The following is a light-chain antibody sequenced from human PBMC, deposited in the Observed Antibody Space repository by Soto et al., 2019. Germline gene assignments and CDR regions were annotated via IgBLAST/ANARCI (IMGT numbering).Light chain of an antibody. CDR1: QSVKSD. V-gene: IGKV3-15*01. CDR3: QQYNYWWT. Sequence: EMLMTQSPATLSLSPGERATLSRRASQSVKSDLAWYQQKPGQAPRLLIHGASTRAAGIPARFSGSGSGTEFTLTISSLQSEDFAIYYCQQYNYWWTFGQGTKVEIK. J-gene: IGKJ1*01. CDR2: GAS.